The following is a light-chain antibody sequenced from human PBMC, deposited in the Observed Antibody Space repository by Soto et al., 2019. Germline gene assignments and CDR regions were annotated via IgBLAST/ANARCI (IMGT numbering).Light chain of an antibody. CDR3: SSLGSDEIAL. Sequence: QSALAQPASVSGSPGQSITISCTGTSSDVGAYNFVSWYQQHPHKAPILIIYDVSSRPSGVSNRFSGSKSGNTASLTISGLQAEDEADYYCSSLGSDEIALLGGGTKLPVL. CDR2: DVS. CDR1: SSDVGAYNF. V-gene: IGLV2-14*01. J-gene: IGLJ3*02.